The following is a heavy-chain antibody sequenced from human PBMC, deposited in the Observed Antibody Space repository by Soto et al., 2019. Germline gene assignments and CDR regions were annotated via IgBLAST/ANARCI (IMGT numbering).Heavy chain of an antibody. CDR1: GGTFSSYT. J-gene: IGHJ6*02. D-gene: IGHD3-9*01. V-gene: IGHV1-69*02. Sequence: QVQLVQSGAEVKKPGSSVKVSCKASGGTFSSYTISWVRQAPGQGLEWMGRIIPILGIANYAQKFQGRVTITADNSTSTAYMELSSMRSEDTAVYYCASSLTKPLSYYYYGMDVWGQGTTVTVSS. CDR3: ASSLTKPLSYYYYGMDV. CDR2: IIPILGIA.